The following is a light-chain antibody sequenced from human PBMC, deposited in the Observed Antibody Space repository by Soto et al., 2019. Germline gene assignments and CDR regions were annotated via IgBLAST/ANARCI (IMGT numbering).Light chain of an antibody. CDR2: GAS. V-gene: IGKV3-20*01. J-gene: IGKJ2*01. Sequence: EIVLTQSPGTLSLSPGERATLSCRASQSVSSSFLAWYQQKPGQAPRLLIYGASSRATGIPDRFSGSGSGTDFTLTISRLEPEDVAVYYCQQYNKWPPYTFGQGTKLEIK. CDR3: QQYNKWPPYT. CDR1: QSVSSSF.